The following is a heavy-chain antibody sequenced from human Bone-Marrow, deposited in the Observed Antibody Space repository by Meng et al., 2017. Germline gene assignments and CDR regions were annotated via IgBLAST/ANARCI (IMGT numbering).Heavy chain of an antibody. CDR3: ARGPTTMAHDFDY. V-gene: IGHV4-34*01. J-gene: IGHJ4*02. CDR2: INHSGST. CDR1: GGSFSDYY. Sequence: QVQLHQWGAGLLKPSETLSLHCVVSGGSFSDYYWSWIRQPPGKGLEWIGEINHSGSTNYNPSLESRATISVDTSQNNLSLKLSSVTAADSAVYYCARGPTTMAHDFDYWGQGTLVTVSS. D-gene: IGHD4-11*01.